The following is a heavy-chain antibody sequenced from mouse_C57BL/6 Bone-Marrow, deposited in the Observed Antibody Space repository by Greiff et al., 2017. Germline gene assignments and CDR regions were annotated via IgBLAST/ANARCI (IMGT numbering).Heavy chain of an antibody. V-gene: IGHV1-59*01. Sequence: QVQLQQPGAELVRPGTSVKLSCKASGYTFTSYWMHWVKQRPGQGLEWIGVIDPSDSYTNYNQKFKGKATLTVDTSSSTAYLQLSSLTSEDAAVYFCARSQRKLTRWCAYGGRGTLITVTA. D-gene: IGHD4-1*01. CDR3: ARSQRKLTRWCAY. J-gene: IGHJ3*01. CDR2: IDPSDSYT. CDR1: GYTFTSYW.